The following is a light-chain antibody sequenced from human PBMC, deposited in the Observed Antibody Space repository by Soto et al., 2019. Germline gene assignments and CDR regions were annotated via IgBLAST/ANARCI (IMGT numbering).Light chain of an antibody. CDR1: QSVSNN. CDR2: GAS. J-gene: IGKJ1*01. Sequence: EIVLTQSPATLSLSPGEKATLSCRASQSVSNNLAWFQQKPGQAPRLLIYGASSRATGTPDRFSGSGSGTDFTLTINRLEPEDFALYYCQQYGSSPPTFGQGTKVDIK. V-gene: IGKV3-20*01. CDR3: QQYGSSPPT.